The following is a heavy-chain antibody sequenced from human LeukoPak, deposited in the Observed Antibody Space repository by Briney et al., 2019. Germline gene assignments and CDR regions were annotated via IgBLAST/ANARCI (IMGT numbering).Heavy chain of an antibody. CDR2: IYHSGRT. J-gene: IGHJ3*02. V-gene: IGHV4-38-2*02. D-gene: IGHD3-22*01. CDR1: NYSISSGYY. CDR3: ARGGDITMIVVVIGDAFDI. Sequence: SETLSLTCTVYNYSISSGYYWGWIRQPPGKGLEWMGSIYHSGRTYYNPSLKSQVTISVAMYTTQFSLKLSSVTAADTAVYYCARGGDITMIVVVIGDAFDIWGQGTMVTVSS.